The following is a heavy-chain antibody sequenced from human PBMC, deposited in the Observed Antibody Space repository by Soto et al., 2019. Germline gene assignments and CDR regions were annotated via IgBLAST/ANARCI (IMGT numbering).Heavy chain of an antibody. CDR2: IFPRDSDT. D-gene: IGHD2-8*01. V-gene: IGHV5-51*01. J-gene: IGHJ4*02. CDR1: GYGFSNYW. Sequence: GESLKISCEGSGYGFSNYWIGWVRQKSGKGLEWMGIIFPRDSDTKYNPSLQGQVSISADNSVATAYLHLSSLKPSDSAIYYCERHLYTNANGNLFVDFWGQGTPVTASA. CDR3: ERHLYTNANGNLFVDF.